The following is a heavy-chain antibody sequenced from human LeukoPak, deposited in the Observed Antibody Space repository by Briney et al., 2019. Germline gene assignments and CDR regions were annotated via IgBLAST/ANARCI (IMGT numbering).Heavy chain of an antibody. V-gene: IGHV3-74*03. CDR3: VRDETLWTLDW. CDR1: GFTFSSHW. CDR2: INESGTDS. J-gene: IGHJ4*02. D-gene: IGHD1-1*01. Sequence: GGSLRLSCTASGFTFSSHWIHWVRHPPGMGLVWVSRINESGTDSMYAESVKGRFTISRDNAKNTVYLQMNSLRAEDTAVYYCVRDETLWTLDWWGQGTLVSVSS.